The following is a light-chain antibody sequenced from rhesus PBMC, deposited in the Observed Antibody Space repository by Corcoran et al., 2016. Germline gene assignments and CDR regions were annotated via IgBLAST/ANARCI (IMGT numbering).Light chain of an antibody. J-gene: IGKJ4*01. CDR1: ESVGSY. CDR2: CAY. CDR3: QQYNDLLT. V-gene: IGKV3-40*03. Sequence: EIVMTQSPATLSLSPGETATLSCRASESVGSYLAWYQQKPGQAPKLLVPCAYFRATGIPDRFSGRGSRTEFTLTISSLEPEDVGVYHCQQYNDLLTVGGGTKVELK.